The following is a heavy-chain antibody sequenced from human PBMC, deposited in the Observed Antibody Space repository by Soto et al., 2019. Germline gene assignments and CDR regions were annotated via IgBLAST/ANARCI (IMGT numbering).Heavy chain of an antibody. CDR2: INHSGST. Sequence: SETLSLTCAVCGGSFSGYYWSWIRQPPGKGLEWIGEINHSGSTNYNPSLKSRVSISVGTSNNQFSLKLSSVTAADTAVYYCARGRGDGYNQHWYFDLWGRGTLVTVSA. J-gene: IGHJ2*01. V-gene: IGHV4-34*01. CDR1: GGSFSGYY. D-gene: IGHD3-10*01. CDR3: ARGRGDGYNQHWYFDL.